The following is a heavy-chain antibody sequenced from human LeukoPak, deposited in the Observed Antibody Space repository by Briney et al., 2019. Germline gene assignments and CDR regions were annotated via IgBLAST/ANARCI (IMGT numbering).Heavy chain of an antibody. V-gene: IGHV4-4*07. D-gene: IGHD3-22*01. CDR1: GGSISSYY. Sequence: NPSETVSLTCTVSGGSISSYYWSWIRQPAGKGLEWIGRIYTSGSTNYNPSLKSRVTMSVDTSKNQFSLKLSSVTAADTAVYYCAGEYYYDSSGYYSGWYFDLWGRGTLVTVSS. CDR3: AGEYYYDSSGYYSGWYFDL. J-gene: IGHJ2*01. CDR2: IYTSGST.